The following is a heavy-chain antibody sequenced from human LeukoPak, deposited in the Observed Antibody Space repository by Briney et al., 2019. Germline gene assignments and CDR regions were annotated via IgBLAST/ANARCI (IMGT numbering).Heavy chain of an antibody. J-gene: IGHJ3*02. CDR2: IYPGDSDT. CDR1: GYSFTSYW. D-gene: IGHD2-21*01. V-gene: IGHV5-51*01. Sequence: GESLKISCKGSGYSFTSYWIGWVRQMPGKGLEWMGIIYPGDSDTRYSPSFQGQVTISADKSISTAYLQWSSLKASDTAMYYCARHMGIYGDCDDAFDIWGQGTMVTVSS. CDR3: ARHMGIYGDCDDAFDI.